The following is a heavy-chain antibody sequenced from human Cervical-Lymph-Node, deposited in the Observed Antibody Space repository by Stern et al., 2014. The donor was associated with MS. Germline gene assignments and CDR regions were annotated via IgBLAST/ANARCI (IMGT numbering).Heavy chain of an antibody. D-gene: IGHD6-13*01. CDR1: GGTFSKFP. CDR3: ALSSETSDRWYSLGYDL. V-gene: IGHV1-69*01. CDR2: IFPVFGTP. J-gene: IGHJ5*02. Sequence: VQLVESGAEVTKPGSSVKVSCKASGGTFSKFPSSWVRQAPGQGLEGMGGIFPVFGTPTYAQEFRGRFTITADVSTSTVYMELSSLRSDDTAVYYCALSSETSDRWYSLGYDLWGQGTLVTVSS.